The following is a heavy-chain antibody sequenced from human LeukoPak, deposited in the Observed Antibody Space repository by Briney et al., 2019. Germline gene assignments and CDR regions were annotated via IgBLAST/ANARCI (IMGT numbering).Heavy chain of an antibody. J-gene: IGHJ4*02. CDR2: INHSGST. Sequence: SETLSLTCAVYGGSFSGYYWSWIRQPPGKGLEWIGEINHSGSTNYNPSLKSRVTISVDTSKNQFSLKLSSVTAADTAVYYCARASGSGSYTGVYYFDYWGQGTLVTVSS. V-gene: IGHV4-34*01. CDR3: ARASGSGSYTGVYYFDY. D-gene: IGHD3-10*01. CDR1: GGSFSGYY.